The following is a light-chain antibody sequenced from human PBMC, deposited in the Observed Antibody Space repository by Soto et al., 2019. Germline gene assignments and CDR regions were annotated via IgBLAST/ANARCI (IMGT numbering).Light chain of an antibody. CDR3: QQSYSTPRT. CDR1: QRISTY. V-gene: IGKV1-39*01. J-gene: IGKJ2*01. Sequence: DIQMTQSPSSLSASVGDRVTITCRASQRISTYLNWYQQKPGKAPKLLIYAASSLQSGVPSTFSGSGSGTDFTLTISSLQPEDFETYYCQQSYSTPRTFGQGTKVDIK. CDR2: AAS.